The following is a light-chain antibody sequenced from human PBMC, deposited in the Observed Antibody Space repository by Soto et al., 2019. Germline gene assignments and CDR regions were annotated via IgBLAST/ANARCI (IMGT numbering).Light chain of an antibody. V-gene: IGKV1-5*01. J-gene: IGKJ2*01. Sequence: DIQMTQSPSTLSASVGGRVTITCRASQSISSRLAWYQQKPGKAPKLLIYDASSLESGVPSRFSGSGSGTEFTLTISSLQPDDFATYYCQQYNSFMYTFGQGTKLEIK. CDR1: QSISSR. CDR3: QQYNSFMYT. CDR2: DAS.